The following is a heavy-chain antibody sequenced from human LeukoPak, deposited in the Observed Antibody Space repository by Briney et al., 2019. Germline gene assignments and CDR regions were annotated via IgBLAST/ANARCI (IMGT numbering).Heavy chain of an antibody. V-gene: IGHV3-23*01. Sequence: TGGSLRLSCAASGFTFSSHSMSWVRQPPGEGLEWVAAISPSGDSTTYRDSVKGQFTISRDNSRNRLYLQMNTLTVEDTAIYYSARRPLTGGVTDFFDFWGQRALVTVSS. D-gene: IGHD2-21*02. J-gene: IGHJ4*02. CDR3: ARRPLTGGVTDFFDF. CDR1: GFTFSSHS. CDR2: ISPSGDST.